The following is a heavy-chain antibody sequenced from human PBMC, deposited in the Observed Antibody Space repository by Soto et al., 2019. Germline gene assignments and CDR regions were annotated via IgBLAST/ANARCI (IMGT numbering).Heavy chain of an antibody. CDR2: IYHSGST. Sequence: SETLSLTCAVSGGSISSGCYSWSWIRQPPGKGLEWIGYIYHSGSTYYNPSLKSRVTISVDRSKNQFSLKLSSVTAADTAVYYCARAGAAAGTVFDYWGQGTLVTVSS. CDR3: ARAGAAAGTVFDY. D-gene: IGHD6-13*01. CDR1: GGSISSGCYS. J-gene: IGHJ4*02. V-gene: IGHV4-30-2*01.